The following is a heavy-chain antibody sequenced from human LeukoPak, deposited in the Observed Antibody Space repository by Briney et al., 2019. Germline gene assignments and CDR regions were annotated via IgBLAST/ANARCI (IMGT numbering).Heavy chain of an antibody. V-gene: IGHV3-21*01. J-gene: IGHJ4*02. D-gene: IGHD3-22*01. CDR2: ISSSSSYI. CDR3: ARYYYDSSGQRDYFGY. CDR1: GFTFSSYS. Sequence: GGSLRLSCAASGFTFSSYSMNRVRQAPGKGLEWVSSISSSSSYIYYADSVKGRFTISRDNAKNSLYLQMNSLRAEDTAVYYCARYYYDSSGQRDYFGYWGQGTLVTVSS.